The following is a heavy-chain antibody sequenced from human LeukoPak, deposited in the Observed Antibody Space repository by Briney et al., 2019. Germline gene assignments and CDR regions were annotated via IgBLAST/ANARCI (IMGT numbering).Heavy chain of an antibody. D-gene: IGHD3-3*01. Sequence: SETLSLTCTVSGGSISSGGYYWNWIRQHPGKGLEWIGHIYYSGDTYYNPSLQSRVTISLDTTKNQFSLKLNSVTAADTAVYYCASNVGRIRFLEFYWGQGTLVTVSS. CDR3: ASNVGRIRFLEFY. CDR1: GGSISSGGYY. CDR2: IYYSGDT. J-gene: IGHJ4*02. V-gene: IGHV4-31*03.